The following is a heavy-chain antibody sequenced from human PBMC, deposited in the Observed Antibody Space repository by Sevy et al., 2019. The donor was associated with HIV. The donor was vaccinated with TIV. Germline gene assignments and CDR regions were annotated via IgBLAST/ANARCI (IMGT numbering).Heavy chain of an antibody. D-gene: IGHD2-8*01. CDR1: GFTFNNAW. Sequence: GGSLRLSCAASGFTFNNAWMSWVRQAPGKGLEWIGRIKNKPDGGTTDYAAPVKGRFTISRDDSKNTLYLQMNSLKTEVTAVNYCCTEGNVLLAEGWGHWFDPWGQGTLVTVSS. V-gene: IGHV3-15*01. J-gene: IGHJ5*02. CDR3: CTEGNVLLAEGWGHWFDP. CDR2: IKNKPDGGTT.